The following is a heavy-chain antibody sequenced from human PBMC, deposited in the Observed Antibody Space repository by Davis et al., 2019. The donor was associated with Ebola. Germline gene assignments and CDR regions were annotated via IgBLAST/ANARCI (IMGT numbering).Heavy chain of an antibody. CDR1: GFTFTNYW. D-gene: IGHD2-2*01. Sequence: GESLKISCKDFGFTFTNYWIAWVRQMPGKGLECMGVIYPRDSDTRYSPSFQGQVTLSADKSINTAYLQWSSLKASDTAMYYCARVASLVSSTRGFDSWGQGTLVTVSS. CDR2: IYPRDSDT. CDR3: ARVASLVSSTRGFDS. V-gene: IGHV5-51*01. J-gene: IGHJ4*02.